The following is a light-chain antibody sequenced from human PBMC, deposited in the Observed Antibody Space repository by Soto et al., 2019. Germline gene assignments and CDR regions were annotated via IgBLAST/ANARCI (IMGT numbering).Light chain of an antibody. CDR1: QGVART. CDR3: QQYKQWPLT. Sequence: EILLTQFPATLSVSPGERVTLSCRASQGVARTLAWFQQKPGQSLRLLVYAESTRAAGIPARFSGSGSGTEFTLTISSLQSEDVAVYYCQQYKQWPLTFGGGTRVDIK. V-gene: IGKV3D-15*01. J-gene: IGKJ4*01. CDR2: AES.